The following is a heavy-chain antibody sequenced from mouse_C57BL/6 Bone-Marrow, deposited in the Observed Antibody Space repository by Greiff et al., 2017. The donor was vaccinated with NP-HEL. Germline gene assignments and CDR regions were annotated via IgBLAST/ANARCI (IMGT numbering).Heavy chain of an antibody. CDR3: AREGGLRRRTYAMDD. CDR1: GFTFSDYS. V-gene: IGHV5-16*01. Sequence: EVLLVESEGGLVQPGSSMKLSCTASGFTFSDYSMAWVRQVPEKGLEWVANINYDGSSTYYLDSLKSRFIISRDNAKNILYLDMGSLKSEDTATYDCAREGGLRRRTYAMDDWGQGTSVTVSS. J-gene: IGHJ4*01. CDR2: INYDGSST. D-gene: IGHD2-4*01.